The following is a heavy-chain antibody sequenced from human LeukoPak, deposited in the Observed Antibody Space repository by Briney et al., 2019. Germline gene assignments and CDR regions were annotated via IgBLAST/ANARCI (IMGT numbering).Heavy chain of an antibody. CDR3: ARLHYDILTGYTLGYYFDY. CDR2: IIPIFGTA. J-gene: IGHJ4*02. Sequence: ASVKVSCKASGYTFTSYGVSWVRQAPGQGLEWMGGIIPIFGTANYAQKFQGRVTITADKSTSTAYMELSSLRSEDTAVYYCARLHYDILTGYTLGYYFDYWGQGTLVTVSS. D-gene: IGHD3-9*01. V-gene: IGHV1-69*06. CDR1: GYTFTSYG.